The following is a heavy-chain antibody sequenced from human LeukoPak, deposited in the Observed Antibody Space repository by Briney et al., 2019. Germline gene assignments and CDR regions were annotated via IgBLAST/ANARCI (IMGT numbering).Heavy chain of an antibody. J-gene: IGHJ5*02. Sequence: SETLSLTRAVYGGSFSGYYWSWIRQPPGKGLEWIGEINHSGSTNYNPSLKSRVTISVDTSKNQFSLKLSSVTAADTAVYYCARDPHYGDRNWFDPWGQGTLVTVSS. CDR1: GGSFSGYY. D-gene: IGHD4-17*01. V-gene: IGHV4-34*01. CDR3: ARDPHYGDRNWFDP. CDR2: INHSGST.